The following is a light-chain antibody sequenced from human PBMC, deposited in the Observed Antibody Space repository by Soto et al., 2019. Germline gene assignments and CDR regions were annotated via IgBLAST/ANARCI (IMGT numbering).Light chain of an antibody. J-gene: IGKJ2*01. CDR2: AAS. CDR3: QQSYSTPPYN. V-gene: IGKV1-39*01. CDR1: QSISNY. Sequence: DIKMTQSPASLSASVGDRVTITGRASQSISNYLNWYLQKPGKAPKLLIYAASSLHSGVPSRFSVSGSGTDFTLTISSMQTEDFATYYCQQSYSTPPYNFGQGTKLEIK.